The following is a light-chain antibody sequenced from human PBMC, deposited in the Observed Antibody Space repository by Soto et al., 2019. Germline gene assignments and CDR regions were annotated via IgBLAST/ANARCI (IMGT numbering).Light chain of an antibody. CDR3: QQSYSTPRT. Sequence: DIQMTQSPSSLSASVGDRVTITCRASQSISSYLNWYQQKPGKAHKLLIYAASSLQSGVPSRFSGSGSGTDLTITISSLQPEDFETYYCQQSYSTPRTFGQGTKVDIK. CDR2: AAS. CDR1: QSISSY. J-gene: IGKJ1*01. V-gene: IGKV1-39*01.